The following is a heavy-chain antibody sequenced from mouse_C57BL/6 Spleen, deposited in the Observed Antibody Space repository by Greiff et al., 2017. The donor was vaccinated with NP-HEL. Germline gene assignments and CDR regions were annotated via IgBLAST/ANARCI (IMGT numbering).Heavy chain of an antibody. J-gene: IGHJ3*01. CDR3: ARAYYSNYGGFAY. Sequence: EVHLVESGGDLVKPGGSLKLSCAASGFTFSSYGMSWVRQTPDKRLEWVATISSGGSYTYYPDSVKGRFTISRDNAKNTLYLQMSSLKSEDTAMYYCARAYYSNYGGFAYWGQGTLVTVSA. V-gene: IGHV5-6*01. D-gene: IGHD2-5*01. CDR1: GFTFSSYG. CDR2: ISSGGSYT.